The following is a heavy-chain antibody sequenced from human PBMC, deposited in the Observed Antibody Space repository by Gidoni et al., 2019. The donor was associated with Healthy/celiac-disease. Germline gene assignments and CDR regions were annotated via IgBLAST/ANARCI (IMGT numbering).Heavy chain of an antibody. CDR3: ARETQHYYDRTEYFQH. V-gene: IGHV4-4*07. Sequence: QVQLQESGPGLVKPSETLSLTCTVSGGSISSYYWSWIRQPAGKGLEWIGRIYTSGSTNYNPSLKSRVTMSVDTSKNQFSLKLSSVTAADTAVYYCARETQHYYDRTEYFQHWGQGTLVTVSS. CDR2: IYTSGST. CDR1: GGSISSYY. D-gene: IGHD3-22*01. J-gene: IGHJ1*01.